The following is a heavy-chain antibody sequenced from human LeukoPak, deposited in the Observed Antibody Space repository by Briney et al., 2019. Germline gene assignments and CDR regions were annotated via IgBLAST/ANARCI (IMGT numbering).Heavy chain of an antibody. Sequence: GGSLRLSCAASGFMVGHKYMSWVRQAPGKGLEWLSIIYAGGNTYSADSVKGRFTVSRDNSRNTVYLQMNNLRDDDTAVYYCARGQTDLLRNYFDYWGPGTPVTVSS. CDR2: IYAGGNT. CDR1: GFMVGHKY. J-gene: IGHJ4*02. V-gene: IGHV3-66*01. CDR3: ARGQTDLLRNYFDY.